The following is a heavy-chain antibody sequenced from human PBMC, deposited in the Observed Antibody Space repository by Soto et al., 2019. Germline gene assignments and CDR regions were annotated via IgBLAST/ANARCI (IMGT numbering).Heavy chain of an antibody. Sequence: PGGSLRLSCAASGFTFSSYGMHWVRQAPGKGLEWVAVIWYDGSNKYYADSVKGRFTISRDNSKNTLYLQMNSLRAEDTAVYYWARVDSSSFDYGMDVWGKGTRVTVSS. V-gene: IGHV3-33*01. CDR2: IWYDGSNK. D-gene: IGHD6-6*01. CDR3: ARVDSSSFDYGMDV. CDR1: GFTFSSYG. J-gene: IGHJ6*04.